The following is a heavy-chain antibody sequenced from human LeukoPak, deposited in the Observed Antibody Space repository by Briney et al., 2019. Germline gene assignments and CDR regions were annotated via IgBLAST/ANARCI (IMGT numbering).Heavy chain of an antibody. D-gene: IGHD6-19*01. V-gene: IGHV4-59*01. CDR3: ARDMRAVAGTGAFDI. J-gene: IGHJ3*02. CDR2: MYYSGNT. CDR1: GASISSYS. Sequence: SETLSLTCTVSGASISSYSWSWIRQPPGKGLEWIGNMYYSGNTNYNPSLKSRATISADTSKTEFSLKLSSVTAADTAVYFCARDMRAVAGTGAFDIWGQGTMVTVSS.